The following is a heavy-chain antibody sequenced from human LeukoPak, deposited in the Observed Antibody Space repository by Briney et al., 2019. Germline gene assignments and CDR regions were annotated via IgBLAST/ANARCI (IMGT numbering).Heavy chain of an antibody. CDR2: IYHSGST. CDR3: ARGISHCSGGSCYYNWFDP. CDR1: GYSISSGYY. Sequence: SETLSLTCTVSGYSISSGYYWGWIRQPPGKGLEWIGSIYHSGSTYYNPSLKSRVTISVDTSKNQFSLRLSSVTAADTAVYYCARGISHCSGGSCYYNWFDPWGQGTLVTVSS. J-gene: IGHJ5*02. D-gene: IGHD2-15*01. V-gene: IGHV4-38-2*02.